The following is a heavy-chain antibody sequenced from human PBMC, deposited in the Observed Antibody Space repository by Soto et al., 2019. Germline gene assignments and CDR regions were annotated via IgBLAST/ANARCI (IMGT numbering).Heavy chain of an antibody. J-gene: IGHJ3*02. Sequence: QVQLVQSGAEVKKPGSSVKVSCKASGGTFSSYAISWVRQAPGQGLEWMGGIIPIFGTANYAQKFQGRVTITADEFTSTAYMELSSLRSEDTAVYYCATFQTSVPAAMPQDAFDIWGQGTMVTVSS. CDR3: ATFQTSVPAAMPQDAFDI. V-gene: IGHV1-69*12. CDR1: GGTFSSYA. D-gene: IGHD2-2*01. CDR2: IIPIFGTA.